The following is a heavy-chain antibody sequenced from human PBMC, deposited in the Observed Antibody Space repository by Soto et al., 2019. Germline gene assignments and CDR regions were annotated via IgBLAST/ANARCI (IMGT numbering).Heavy chain of an antibody. D-gene: IGHD3-22*01. CDR1: GYTFINYY. V-gene: IGHV1-46*01. CDR3: ARARDTSGYAALDY. CDR2: INPSAAAT. J-gene: IGHJ4*02. Sequence: QVQLVQSGDEVKWPGASMKVSCKASGYTFINYYIHWVRQAPGQGLEWMGIINPSAAATNYAQSFQGRVTVTRVTSPSTVYLDLSSLRSDDTAVYYCARARDTSGYAALDYWGQGTLVTVSS.